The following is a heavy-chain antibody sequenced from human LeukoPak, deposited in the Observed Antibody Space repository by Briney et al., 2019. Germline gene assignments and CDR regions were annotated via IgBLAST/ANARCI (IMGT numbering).Heavy chain of an antibody. CDR1: GGSISSSSYY. V-gene: IGHV4-39*01. CDR3: ARQIVGPIDY. J-gene: IGHJ4*02. CDR2: IYYSGST. D-gene: IGHD3-22*01. Sequence: SETLSLTCTVSGGSISSSSYYWGWIRQPPGKGLEWIGSIYYSGSTYYNPSLKSRVTISVDTSKNRFSLKLSSVTAADTAVYYCARQIVGPIDYWGQGTLVTVSS.